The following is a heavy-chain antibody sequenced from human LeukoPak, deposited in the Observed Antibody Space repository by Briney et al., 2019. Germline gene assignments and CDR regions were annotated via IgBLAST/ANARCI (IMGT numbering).Heavy chain of an antibody. D-gene: IGHD2-2*01. CDR3: ARRLSSTPLYDF. Sequence: GESLKISCKGSGYTFTSFWIGWVCQMPGKGLEWMGIIYPGDSDTRYSSSFQGQVTISADKSISTAYLQWSSLKASDTAMYYCARRLSSTPLYDFWGQGTLVTVSS. V-gene: IGHV5-51*01. CDR2: IYPGDSDT. J-gene: IGHJ4*02. CDR1: GYTFTSFW.